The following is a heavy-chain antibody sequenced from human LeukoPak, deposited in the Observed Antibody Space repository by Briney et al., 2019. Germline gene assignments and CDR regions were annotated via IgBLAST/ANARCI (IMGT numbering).Heavy chain of an antibody. J-gene: IGHJ4*02. D-gene: IGHD5-12*01. CDR2: FRYDGNHD. CDR3: ASRPTGFDWGPFDY. CDR1: GFPFNNYV. Sequence: GGSLRLSCAASGFPFNNYVIHWVRLPPGKGLEWVAFFRYDGNHDYYADSVKGRFTFSRDNSKNTLFLQMSSLRAEDTAVYYCASRPTGFDWGPFDYWGQGTLVTVSS. V-gene: IGHV3-30*02.